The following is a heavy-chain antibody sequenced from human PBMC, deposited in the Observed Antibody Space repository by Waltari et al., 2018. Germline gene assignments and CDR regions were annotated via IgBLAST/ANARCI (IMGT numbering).Heavy chain of an antibody. CDR3: ASTVTWDIVLGRGAFDI. CDR2: IYSGGST. CDR1: GFTVSSNY. V-gene: IGHV3-53*01. J-gene: IGHJ3*02. Sequence: EVQLVESGGGLVQPGGSLRLSCAASGFTVSSNYISWVRPAPGKGLDWVSVIYSGGSTYYADSVKGRFTISRDNSKNTLYLQMNSLRAEDTAVYYCASTVTWDIVLGRGAFDIWGQGTMVTVSS. D-gene: IGHD2-8*02.